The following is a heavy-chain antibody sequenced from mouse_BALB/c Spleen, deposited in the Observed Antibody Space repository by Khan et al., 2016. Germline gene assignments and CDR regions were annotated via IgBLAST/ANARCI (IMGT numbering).Heavy chain of an antibody. CDR2: ISYSRST. J-gene: IGHJ2*01. Sequence: EVQLQESGPGLVKPSQSLSPTCTVTGYSITSDSAWNWLRQFLGNKLEWMGYISYSRSTSNNPSLKSRISITRDTSTNQFFLQLNSVTTEGTATYDCARLDLGTGGPFVDWSQCITLTVSS. D-gene: IGHD4-1*01. V-gene: IGHV3-2*02. CDR3: ARLDLGTGGPFVD. CDR1: GYSITSDSA.